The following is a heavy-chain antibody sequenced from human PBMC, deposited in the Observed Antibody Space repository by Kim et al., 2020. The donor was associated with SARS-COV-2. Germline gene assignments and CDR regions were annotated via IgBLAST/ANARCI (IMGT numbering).Heavy chain of an antibody. J-gene: IGHJ6*02. CDR1: GYTFTGYY. CDR3: TYGDPTAGIGMDV. CDR2: INPNSGGT. Sequence: ASVKVSCKASGYTFTGYYMHWVRQAPGQGLEWMGWINPNSGGTNYAQKFQGRVTMTRDTSNSTAYMELSRLRSDDTAVYYCTYGDPTAGIGMDVWGQGTTVTVSS. D-gene: IGHD4-17*01. V-gene: IGHV1-2*02.